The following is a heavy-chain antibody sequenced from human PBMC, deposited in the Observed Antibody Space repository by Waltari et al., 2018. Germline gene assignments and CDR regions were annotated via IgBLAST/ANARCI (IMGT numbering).Heavy chain of an antibody. CDR3: ARELAAGGATGY. D-gene: IGHD1-26*01. Sequence: QLQLQESGPGLVKPSETLSLTCTVSGGSVSTGTNYWGWIRQPPGKGLEWIGTIYYTGNADYNPALKSRTTMSVDTSRNQFSLKLTSVTAADTAVYYCARELAAGGATGYWGQGTLVTVSS. J-gene: IGHJ4*02. V-gene: IGHV4-39*02. CDR2: IYYTGNA. CDR1: GGSVSTGTNY.